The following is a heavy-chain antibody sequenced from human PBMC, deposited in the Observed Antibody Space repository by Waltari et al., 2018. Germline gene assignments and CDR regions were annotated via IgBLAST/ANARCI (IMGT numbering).Heavy chain of an antibody. J-gene: IGHJ4*02. V-gene: IGHV4-39*07. Sequence: QLQLQESGPGLVKPSEPLSLTCTVSRSSIRHNNYYWGWVRQPPGKGLEWIGSFYKSGTTYYNPSLKSRVTISVDTSNNQFSLKLNSVTAADTAVYYCVRGYPDIVATISDYWGQGTLVIVSS. D-gene: IGHD5-12*01. CDR3: VRGYPDIVATISDY. CDR2: FYKSGTT. CDR1: RSSIRHNNYY.